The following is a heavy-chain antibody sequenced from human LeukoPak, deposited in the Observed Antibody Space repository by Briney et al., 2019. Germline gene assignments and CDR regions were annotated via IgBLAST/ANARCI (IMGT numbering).Heavy chain of an antibody. Sequence: GGSLRLSCAASGFTFSSYSMNWVRQAPGKGLEWVSSISSSSSYIYYADSVKGRFTISGDNAKNSLYLQMNSLRAEDTAVYYCARGSLTMVRGVIILNNYYGMDVWGQGTTVTVSS. D-gene: IGHD3-10*01. CDR1: GFTFSSYS. CDR2: ISSSSSYI. CDR3: ARGSLTMVRGVIILNNYYGMDV. V-gene: IGHV3-21*01. J-gene: IGHJ6*02.